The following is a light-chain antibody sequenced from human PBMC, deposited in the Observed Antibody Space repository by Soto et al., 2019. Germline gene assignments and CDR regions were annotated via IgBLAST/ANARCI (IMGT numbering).Light chain of an antibody. J-gene: IGKJ5*01. V-gene: IGKV1-9*01. CDR1: QGISNS. Sequence: DIHLTQSPSFLSASVGDRVTITCRASQGISNSLAWYQQKPGKAPNLLIYAASTLQSGVPSRFSGSGSGTEFTLTISSLQPEDFATYYCQHLHSYPITFGQGTRLEIK. CDR2: AAS. CDR3: QHLHSYPIT.